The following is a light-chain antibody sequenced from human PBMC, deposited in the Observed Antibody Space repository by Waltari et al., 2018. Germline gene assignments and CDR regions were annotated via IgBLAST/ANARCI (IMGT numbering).Light chain of an antibody. CDR3: MQGTHWPYT. Sequence: DVVMTQSPLSLPVTLGQPASISCKSSQSLVHSDGNTHLNWFQQRPGQSPRGLFYKVSYRESGVPDRFSGSGSGTDFTLKISRVEAEDVGIYYCMQGTHWPYTFGQGTRLDIK. V-gene: IGKV2-30*02. J-gene: IGKJ2*01. CDR1: QSLVHSDGNTH. CDR2: KVS.